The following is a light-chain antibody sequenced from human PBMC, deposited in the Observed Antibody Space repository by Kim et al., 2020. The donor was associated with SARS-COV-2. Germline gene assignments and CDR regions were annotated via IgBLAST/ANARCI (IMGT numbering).Light chain of an antibody. V-gene: IGKV3-15*01. J-gene: IGKJ1*01. CDR1: RNTNRD. CDR3: QQYQFWRT. CDR2: GAS. Sequence: SVSPGDRAPLSCRASRNTNRDLAWYQQKRGQAPRLLIYGASTRATGVPARFSGSGSGTEFTLTINSVQSEDFGVYYCQQYQFWRTFGQGTKVDIK.